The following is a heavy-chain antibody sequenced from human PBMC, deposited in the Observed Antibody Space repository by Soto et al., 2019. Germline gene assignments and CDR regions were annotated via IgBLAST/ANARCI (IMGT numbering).Heavy chain of an antibody. V-gene: IGHV4-59*08. CDR3: ARHSKKTGDFDYYYGMDV. CDR1: SHSIIPYY. J-gene: IGHJ6*02. Sequence: SETLSLTCSFLSHSIIPYYWSWIRQSPGKGLEWIANIYYRGNTNYNPSLESRVTISIDTSKNQFSLKLNSLTAADTAVYYCARHSKKTGDFDYYYGMDVWGQGTTVS. D-gene: IGHD7-27*01. CDR2: IYYRGNT.